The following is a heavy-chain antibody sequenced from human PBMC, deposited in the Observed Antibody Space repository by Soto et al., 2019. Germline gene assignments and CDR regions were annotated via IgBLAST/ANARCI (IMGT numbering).Heavy chain of an antibody. J-gene: IGHJ6*02. CDR2: ISASGAGT. D-gene: IGHD3-10*01. CDR3: AKGRGAMDV. V-gene: IGHV3-23*01. Sequence: EVQLLESGGGLVQPGESLRLSCAASGFTFSNYAMSWVRQAPGKGLEWVSGISASGAGTYYADSVKGRLTISRDNSKNTLYLQMNSLRAEDTAVYYCAKGRGAMDVWGQGTTVTVSS. CDR1: GFTFSNYA.